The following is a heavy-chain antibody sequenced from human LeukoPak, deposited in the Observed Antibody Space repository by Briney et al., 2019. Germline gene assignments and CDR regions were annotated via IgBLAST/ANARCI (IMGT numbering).Heavy chain of an antibody. CDR1: GYTFTGYY. CDR2: INAGNGNT. V-gene: IGHV1-3*01. D-gene: IGHD6-13*01. CDR3: ARDSSSWIYYFDY. Sequence: GASVTVSCKASGYTFTGYYMHWVRQAPGQGLEWMGWINAGNGNTKYSQKFQGRVTITRDTSASTAYMELSSLRSEDTAVYYCARDSSSWIYYFDYWGQGTLVTVSS. J-gene: IGHJ4*02.